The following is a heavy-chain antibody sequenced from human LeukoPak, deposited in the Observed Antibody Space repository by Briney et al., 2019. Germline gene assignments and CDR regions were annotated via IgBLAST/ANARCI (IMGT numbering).Heavy chain of an antibody. CDR3: ARAKGSSSSFDY. Sequence: SVKVSCKASGGTFSSYAISWVRQAPGQGLEWIGRIIPIFGTANCAQKFQGRVTITTDESTSTAYMELSSLRSEDTAVYYCARAKGSSSSFDYWGQGTLVTVSS. V-gene: IGHV1-69*05. CDR1: GGTFSSYA. D-gene: IGHD6-6*01. J-gene: IGHJ4*02. CDR2: IIPIFGTA.